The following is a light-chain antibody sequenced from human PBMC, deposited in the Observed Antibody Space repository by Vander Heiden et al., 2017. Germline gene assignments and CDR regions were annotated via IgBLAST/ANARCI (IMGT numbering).Light chain of an antibody. J-gene: IGKJ1*01. Sequence: DTQMTPSPSSLSASVGDRVTITCRASQSISSYLNWYQQKPGKAPNLLIYAASSLESGVPSRFSGNESGTNFTLTISSLQAEDFATYYCQQSYSILTWTFGQGTKVEIK. CDR3: QQSYSILTWT. V-gene: IGKV1-39*01. CDR2: AAS. CDR1: QSISSY.